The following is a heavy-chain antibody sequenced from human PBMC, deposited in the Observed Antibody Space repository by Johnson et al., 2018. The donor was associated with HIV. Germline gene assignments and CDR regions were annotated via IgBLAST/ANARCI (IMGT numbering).Heavy chain of an antibody. D-gene: IGHD1-26*01. CDR3: AKDLGIVGAVHRTFDI. V-gene: IGHV3-33*06. CDR1: GFTFSSYG. CDR2: IWYDGSQK. Sequence: VQLVESGRGVVQPGKSLRLSCAASGFTFSSYGMHWVRQAPGKGLEWVAVIWYDGSQKYYTDSVKGRFTISRDNSKNTLYLQMNSLRAEDTAVYYCAKDLGIVGAVHRTFDIWGQGTMVTVSS. J-gene: IGHJ3*02.